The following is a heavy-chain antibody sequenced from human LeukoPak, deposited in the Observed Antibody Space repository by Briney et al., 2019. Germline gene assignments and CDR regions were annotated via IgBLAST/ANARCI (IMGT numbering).Heavy chain of an antibody. D-gene: IGHD3-22*01. Sequence: ASVKVSCKGSGCSFSSYTISWVRQAPGQGLEWMGRIIPILGIANYAQKFQGRVTITADKSTSTAYMELSSLRSEDTAVYYCARVLRGYHFDYWGQGTLVTVSS. CDR3: ARVLRGYHFDY. J-gene: IGHJ4*02. CDR1: GCSFSSYT. CDR2: IIPILGIA. V-gene: IGHV1-69*02.